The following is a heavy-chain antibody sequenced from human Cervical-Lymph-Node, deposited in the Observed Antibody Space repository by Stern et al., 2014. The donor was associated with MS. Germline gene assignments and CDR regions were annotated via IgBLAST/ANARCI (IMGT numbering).Heavy chain of an antibody. D-gene: IGHD3-10*01. CDR2: INAGNGET. CDR1: GYTFSSYG. Sequence: VQLVESGAEVKKPGASVKVSCKASGYTFSSYGMHWVRQAPGQRPEWMGWINAGNGETKYSQKFQVRVTISRDISATTACMELSTLRSEDTAVYYCATHVPVPRGWFWGQGTLVTVSS. J-gene: IGHJ4*02. V-gene: IGHV1-3*01. CDR3: ATHVPVPRGWF.